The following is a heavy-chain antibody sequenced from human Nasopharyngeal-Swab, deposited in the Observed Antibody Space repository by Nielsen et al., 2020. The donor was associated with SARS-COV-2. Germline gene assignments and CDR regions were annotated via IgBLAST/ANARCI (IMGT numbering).Heavy chain of an antibody. CDR3: ARRAWGRDGYNLFDY. J-gene: IGHJ4*02. V-gene: IGHV4-59*01. Sequence: GSLRLSCTVSGGSISSYYWSWIRQPPGKGLEWIGYIYYSGSTNYNPSLKSRVTISVDTSKNQFSLKLSSVTAADTAVYYCARRAWGRDGYNLFDYWGQGTLVTVSS. D-gene: IGHD5-24*01. CDR2: IYYSGST. CDR1: GGSISSYY.